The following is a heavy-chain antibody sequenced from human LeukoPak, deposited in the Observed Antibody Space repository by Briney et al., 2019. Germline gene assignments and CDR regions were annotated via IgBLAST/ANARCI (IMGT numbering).Heavy chain of an antibody. CDR2: INSDGSST. CDR1: GYSFTSYW. CDR3: ARARGYTIYYYYYYMDV. V-gene: IGHV3-74*01. J-gene: IGHJ6*03. Sequence: GESLKISCKGSGYSFTSYWMHWVRQAPGKGLVWVSRINSDGSSTSYAGSVKGRFTISRDNAKNTLYLQMNSLRAEDTAVYYCARARGYTIYYYYYYMDVWGKGTTVTISS. D-gene: IGHD5-24*01.